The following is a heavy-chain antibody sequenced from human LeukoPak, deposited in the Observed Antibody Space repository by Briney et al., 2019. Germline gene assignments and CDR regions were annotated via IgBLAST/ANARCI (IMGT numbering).Heavy chain of an antibody. V-gene: IGHV3-48*03. CDR2: ISSSGSTI. CDR1: GFTFSSYE. D-gene: IGHD3-10*01. Sequence: AGGSLRLSCAASGFTFSSYEMNWVRRATGKGLEWVSYISSSGSTIYYADPVKGRFTISRDNAKNSLYLQMNSLRAEDTAVYYCASVRITMVRGVIITGDYWGQGTLVTVSS. CDR3: ASVRITMVRGVIITGDY. J-gene: IGHJ4*02.